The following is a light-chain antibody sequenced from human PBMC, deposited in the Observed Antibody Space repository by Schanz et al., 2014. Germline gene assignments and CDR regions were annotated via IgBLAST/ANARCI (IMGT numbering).Light chain of an antibody. Sequence: QSVLTQPPSVSGAPGQRVTISCTGSSSNIGAGYDVHWYQQLPGTAPRLLIYVNTNRPSGVPDRFSGSRSGTSASLAITGLQAEDEADYYCCSYAGGSIFVIFGGGTKLTVL. CDR3: CSYAGGSIFVI. J-gene: IGLJ2*01. CDR2: VNT. CDR1: SSNIGAGYD. V-gene: IGLV1-40*01.